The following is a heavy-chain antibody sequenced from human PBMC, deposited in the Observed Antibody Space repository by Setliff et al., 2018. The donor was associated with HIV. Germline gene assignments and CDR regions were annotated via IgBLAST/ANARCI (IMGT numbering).Heavy chain of an antibody. V-gene: IGHV4-39*07. CDR3: ARVIASGYNFWSGYPFDAFDV. CDR2: IYYSGTA. D-gene: IGHD3-3*01. Sequence: SETLSLTCTVSGDSISSSASYWGWVRQPPGKGLEWIGSIYYSGTACYNPSLRSRVTILVDTSNNNFSLKLNSVTAADTAMYHCARVIASGYNFWSGYPFDAFDVWGQGTMVTVSS. CDR1: GDSISSSASY. J-gene: IGHJ3*01.